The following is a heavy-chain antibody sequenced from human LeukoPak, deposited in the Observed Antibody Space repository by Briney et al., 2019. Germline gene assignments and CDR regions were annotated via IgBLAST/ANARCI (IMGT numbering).Heavy chain of an antibody. J-gene: IGHJ4*02. Sequence: ASVKVSCKASGYTFTDFAMSWVRQAPGQGLEWMGKISVYNGHTNSVQKFQGRVTMTRDTSTSTAYMELMSLRPDATAVYFCARNGDPGPYYFDFWGQGTLVTVSS. D-gene: IGHD2-21*02. CDR1: GYTFTDFA. CDR2: ISVYNGHT. V-gene: IGHV1-18*01. CDR3: ARNGDPGPYYFDF.